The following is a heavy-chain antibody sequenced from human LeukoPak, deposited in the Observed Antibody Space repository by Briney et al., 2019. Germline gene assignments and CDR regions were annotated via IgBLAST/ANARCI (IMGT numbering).Heavy chain of an antibody. CDR3: ARHAAVEGSSGWSPLWWFDP. Sequence: PSETLSLTCTASGGSIRSYYWRWIRQPPGKGLEWIGYMHHSGSTKHNPYLKSRVTISVDTSKSQFSLKLSSVTAADTAVYYCARHAAVEGSSGWSPLWWFDPWGQGTLVTVSS. CDR2: MHHSGST. CDR1: GGSIRSYY. D-gene: IGHD6-19*01. J-gene: IGHJ5*02. V-gene: IGHV4-59*08.